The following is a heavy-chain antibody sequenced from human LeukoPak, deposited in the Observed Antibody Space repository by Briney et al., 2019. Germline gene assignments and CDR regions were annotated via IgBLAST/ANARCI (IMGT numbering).Heavy chain of an antibody. CDR3: ARGETMIVAFDY. V-gene: IGHV4-31*03. CDR2: IYYSGST. Sequence: ASQTLSLTCTVSGGSISSGGYYWSWIRQHPGKGLEWIGYIYYSGSTYYNPSLKSRVTISVDMSKNQFSLKLSSVTAADTAVYYCARGETMIVAFDYWGQGTLVTVSS. D-gene: IGHD3-22*01. CDR1: GGSISSGGYY. J-gene: IGHJ4*02.